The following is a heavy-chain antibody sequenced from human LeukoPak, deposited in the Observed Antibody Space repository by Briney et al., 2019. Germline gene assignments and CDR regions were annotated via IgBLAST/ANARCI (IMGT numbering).Heavy chain of an antibody. D-gene: IGHD6-19*01. CDR2: ISGSNGHT. CDR3: AREGVVAVAGSWFDP. Sequence: GASVKVSCKASAYIFTNYGISWVRQAPGQGLEWMGWISGSNGHTNSAQKFLGRVTMTSDTSTSTAYMELRSLRSDDTAVYYCAREGVVAVAGSWFDPWGQGTLVTVSS. J-gene: IGHJ5*02. V-gene: IGHV1-18*01. CDR1: AYIFTNYG.